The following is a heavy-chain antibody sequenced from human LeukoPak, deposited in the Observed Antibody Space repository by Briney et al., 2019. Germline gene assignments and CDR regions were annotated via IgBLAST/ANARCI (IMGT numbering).Heavy chain of an antibody. CDR1: GFTFSSYE. CDR2: ISSSGSTI. V-gene: IGHV3-48*03. D-gene: IGHD3-10*02. Sequence: GGSLRLSCAASGFTFSSYEMDCVRQAPGKGLEWVSYISSSGSTIYYADSVKGRFTISRDNAKNSLYLQMNSLRAEDTAVYYCAELGITMIGGVWGKGTTVTISS. J-gene: IGHJ6*04. CDR3: AELGITMIGGV.